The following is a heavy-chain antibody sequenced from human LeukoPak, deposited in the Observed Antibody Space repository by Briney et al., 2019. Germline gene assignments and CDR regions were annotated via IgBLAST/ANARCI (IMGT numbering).Heavy chain of an antibody. CDR2: IYYSGST. J-gene: IGHJ5*02. CDR1: GGSISSSSYY. Sequence: PSETLSLTCTVSGGSISSSSYYWGWIRQPPGKGLEWIGSIYYSGSTYYNPSLKSRVTISVDTSKNQFSLKLSSVTAADTAVYYCARRAYIVVVPAAMPGRVDNWFDPWGQGTLVTVSS. CDR3: ARRAYIVVVPAAMPGRVDNWFDP. V-gene: IGHV4-39*01. D-gene: IGHD2-2*01.